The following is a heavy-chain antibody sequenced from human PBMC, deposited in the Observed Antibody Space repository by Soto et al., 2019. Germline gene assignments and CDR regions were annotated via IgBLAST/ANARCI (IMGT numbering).Heavy chain of an antibody. CDR3: ATHEGYCSGGSCYIDAFDI. CDR1: GGSISSGDYY. D-gene: IGHD2-15*01. Sequence: PSETLSLTCTVSGGSISSGDYYWSWIRQPPGKGLEWIGYIYYSGSTYYNPSLKSRVTISVDTSKNQFSLKLSSVTAADTAVYYCATHEGYCSGGSCYIDAFDIWGQGTMVTVSS. J-gene: IGHJ3*02. CDR2: IYYSGST. V-gene: IGHV4-30-4*01.